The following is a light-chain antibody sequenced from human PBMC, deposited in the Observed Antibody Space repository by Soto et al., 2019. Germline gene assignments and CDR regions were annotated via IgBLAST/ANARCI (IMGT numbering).Light chain of an antibody. J-gene: IGKJ2*01. Sequence: DIQLTQSPSFLSAPVGDRVTITCRASQGITSYLAWYQQKPGKAPELLIYAASTLQSGVPSRFSGGGTGTEFTLTISSLQPEEFATYYCQQLNSYPLTFGQGTKLEIK. V-gene: IGKV1-9*01. CDR3: QQLNSYPLT. CDR2: AAS. CDR1: QGITSY.